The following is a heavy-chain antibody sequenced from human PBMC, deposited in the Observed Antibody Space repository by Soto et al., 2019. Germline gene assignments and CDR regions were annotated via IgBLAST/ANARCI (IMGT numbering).Heavy chain of an antibody. D-gene: IGHD3-22*01. CDR2: IRSKAYGGTT. CDR1: GFTFGDYA. J-gene: IGHJ4*02. CDR3: TRDLRYYYDSSGYYPFDY. V-gene: IGHV3-49*03. Sequence: GGSLRLSCTASGFTFGDYAMSWFRQAPGKGLEWVGFIRSKAYGGTTEYAASVKGRFTISRDDSKSIAYLQMHSLNTEDTAVYYCTRDLRYYYDSSGYYPFDYWGQGTLVTVSS.